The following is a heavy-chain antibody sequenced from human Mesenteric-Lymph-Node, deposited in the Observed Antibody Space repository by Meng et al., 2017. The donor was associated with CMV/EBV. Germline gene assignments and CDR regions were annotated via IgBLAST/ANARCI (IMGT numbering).Heavy chain of an antibody. CDR3: ARDTTHYCSSTSCPGYGMDV. CDR2: IYYSGST. V-gene: IGHV4-34*01. J-gene: IGHJ6*02. CDR1: GGSFSGYS. D-gene: IGHD2-2*01. Sequence: SETLSLTCAVYGGSFSGYSWTWIRQPPGKGLEWIGSIYYSGSTYYNPSLKSRVTISVDTSKNQFSLKLSSVTAADTAVYYCARDTTHYCSSTSCPGYGMDVWGQGTTVTVSS.